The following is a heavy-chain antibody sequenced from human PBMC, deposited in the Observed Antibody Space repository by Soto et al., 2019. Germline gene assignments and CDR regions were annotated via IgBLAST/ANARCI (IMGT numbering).Heavy chain of an antibody. D-gene: IGHD3-9*01. CDR3: ARSFNDWTTYFDY. V-gene: IGHV3-53*01. CDR2: LYTGGSA. CDR1: GFSVTDHY. Sequence: LRLSCAASGFSVTDHYMTWVRQAPGKGLEWVSVLYTGGSAYYGDSVKGRFTISRDSSTNTLYLQMNSLKVGDTAFYFCARSFNDWTTYFDYWSEGTLVTVSS. J-gene: IGHJ4*02.